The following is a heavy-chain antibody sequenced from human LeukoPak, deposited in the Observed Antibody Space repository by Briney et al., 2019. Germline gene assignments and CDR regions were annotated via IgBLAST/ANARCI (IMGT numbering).Heavy chain of an antibody. CDR1: GGSISSYY. D-gene: IGHD4-11*01. Sequence: SETLSLTCTVSGGSISSYYWSWIRQPPWKGLEWIGYVYYSGGTNYNPSLKSRVTISVDTSKNQFSLKLRSVTAADTAVYYCARPLTTSRFFGAFDIWGQGTMVTVSS. V-gene: IGHV4-59*01. CDR2: VYYSGGT. CDR3: ARPLTTSRFFGAFDI. J-gene: IGHJ3*02.